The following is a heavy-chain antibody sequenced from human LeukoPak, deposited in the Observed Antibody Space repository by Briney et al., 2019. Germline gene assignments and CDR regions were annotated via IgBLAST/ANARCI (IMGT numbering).Heavy chain of an antibody. CDR3: ARGPAGSFDY. V-gene: IGHV5-51*01. CDR1: GYNFPNYW. Sequence: LGESLKISCKGSGYNFPNYWIGWVRQMPGKGLEWMGIIYPRDSDTRYSPSFQGQVTISTDKSVSTAYLQWSSLKASDTAMYYCARGPAGSFDYWGQGTLVTVSS. J-gene: IGHJ4*02. CDR2: IYPRDSDT. D-gene: IGHD6-19*01.